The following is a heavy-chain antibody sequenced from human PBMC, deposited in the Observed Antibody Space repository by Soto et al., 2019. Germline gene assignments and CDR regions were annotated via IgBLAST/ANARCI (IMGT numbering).Heavy chain of an antibody. V-gene: IGHV5-51*01. CDR3: ARGGYYDDSGVFKTPPAAAY. J-gene: IGHJ4*02. CDR1: GYSFTTYW. D-gene: IGHD3-22*01. Sequence: GESLKISCKASGYSFTTYWIGWVRQMPGKGLEWMGIIYPGDSETRYSPSLQGQVIISADKSISTAYLQWSSLKVSDSAMYYCARGGYYDDSGVFKTPPAAAYWGQGTLVTVSS. CDR2: IYPGDSET.